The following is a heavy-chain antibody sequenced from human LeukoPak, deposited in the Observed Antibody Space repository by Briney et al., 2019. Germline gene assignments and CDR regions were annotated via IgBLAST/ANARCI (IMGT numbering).Heavy chain of an antibody. CDR2: IDTGGSST. D-gene: IGHD3-22*01. CDR3: ARSDFYGRSGYFLDL. J-gene: IGHJ4*02. Sequence: SGGSLRLSCTASGFTFSTSCMHWVRQAPGKGLVWASRIDTGGSSTTYADFVKGRFTISRDNAKNTLYLQMNSLTAEDTAVYYCARSDFYGRSGYFLDLWGQGTLVTVSS. V-gene: IGHV3-74*01. CDR1: GFTFSTSC.